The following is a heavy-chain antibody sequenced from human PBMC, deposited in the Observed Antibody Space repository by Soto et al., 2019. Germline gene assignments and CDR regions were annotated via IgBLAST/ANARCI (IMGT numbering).Heavy chain of an antibody. CDR1: GGSISSSSYY. J-gene: IGHJ5*02. CDR2: IYYSGST. V-gene: IGHV4-39*01. D-gene: IGHD3-10*01. Sequence: SETLSLTCTVSGGSISSSSYYWGWIRQPPGKGLEWIGSIYYSGSTYYNPSLKSRVTISVDTSKNQFSLKLSSVTAADTAVYYCARKGFGELWRWFDPWGQGTLVTVSS. CDR3: ARKGFGELWRWFDP.